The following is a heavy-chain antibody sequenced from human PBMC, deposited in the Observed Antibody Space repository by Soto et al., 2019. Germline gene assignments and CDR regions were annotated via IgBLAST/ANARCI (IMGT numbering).Heavy chain of an antibody. CDR3: TNGAFYDILTAY. V-gene: IGHV3-15*01. CDR1: GFSFTNAW. CDR2: IKSKVDGGTT. Sequence: PGGSLRLSCGASGFSFTNAWMSWVRRAPGKGLEWVGRIKSKVDGGTTDYATPVKDRFTISRDDSKSTLYLETNSLKTEDTAVYYCTNGAFYDILTAYWGQGTLVTVSS. J-gene: IGHJ4*02. D-gene: IGHD3-9*01.